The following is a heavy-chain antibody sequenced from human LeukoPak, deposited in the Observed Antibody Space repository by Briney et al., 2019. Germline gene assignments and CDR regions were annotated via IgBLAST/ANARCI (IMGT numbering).Heavy chain of an antibody. CDR2: ITTSSSYI. D-gene: IGHD1-26*01. V-gene: IGHV3-21*06. Sequence: GGSLRLSCAASGFPFSSYNMNWVRQGPGKWLEGVSSITTSSSYIYYADSVKGRFTISGDNAKNSLYLQMDSLRVEDTAEYYCARDPYSGNYGAYYYYYMDVWGKGTTVTVSS. CDR1: GFPFSSYN. CDR3: ARDPYSGNYGAYYYYYMDV. J-gene: IGHJ6*03.